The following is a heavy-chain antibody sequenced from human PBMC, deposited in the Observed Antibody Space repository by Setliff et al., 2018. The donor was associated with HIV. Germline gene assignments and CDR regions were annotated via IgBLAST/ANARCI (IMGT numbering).Heavy chain of an antibody. CDR2: ISPDSGDT. V-gene: IGHV1-2*02. D-gene: IGHD1-7*01. J-gene: IGHJ4*02. CDR3: ATDLKGNYLDYFDS. Sequence: ASVKVSCKPSGYTFTVNHLHWVRQAPGQGVEWVGKISPDSGDTFYAQKFQGRVAITADESTNTAYMELNTLRSEDTAVYYCATDLKGNYLDYFDSWGQGTLVTVSS. CDR1: GYTFTVNH.